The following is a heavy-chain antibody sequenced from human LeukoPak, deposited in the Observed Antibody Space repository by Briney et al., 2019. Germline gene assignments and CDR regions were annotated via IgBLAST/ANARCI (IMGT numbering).Heavy chain of an antibody. J-gene: IGHJ4*02. CDR2: ISSSSSTI. CDR1: GFTFSNYS. D-gene: IGHD1-1*01. CDR3: ARDKLERRLAYFDY. Sequence: GGSLRLSCAASGFTFSNYSMNWVRQAPGKGLEWVSYISSSSSTIYYAASVKGRFTISRDNAKNSLYLQMNSLRAEDTAVYYCARDKLERRLAYFDYWGQGTLVTVSS. V-gene: IGHV3-48*01.